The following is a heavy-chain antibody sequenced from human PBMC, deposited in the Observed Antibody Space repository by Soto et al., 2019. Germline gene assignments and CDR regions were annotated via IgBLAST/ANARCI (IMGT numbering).Heavy chain of an antibody. J-gene: IGHJ4*02. CDR1: GFTFSNYW. CDR2: INEDGGVK. CDR3: AKLRAGSF. D-gene: IGHD1-7*01. Sequence: GGSLRLSCEASGFTFSNYWMYWGLQAPGRGLEWVANINEDGGVKQYVDSVRGRFTISRDNAKNSVYLQMNTLGPEDTAIYYCAKLRAGSFWGKGTLVPVSS. V-gene: IGHV3-7*05.